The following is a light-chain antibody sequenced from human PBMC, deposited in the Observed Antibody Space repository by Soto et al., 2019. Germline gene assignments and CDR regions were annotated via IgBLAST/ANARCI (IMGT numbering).Light chain of an antibody. CDR3: QERSIWPLT. V-gene: IGKV3-11*01. CDR1: QSVSSH. CDR2: DAS. Sequence: IRLTHTPRNLSFSPGERSTPSCMASQSVSSHLVWYQEKPGQTPRLLLYDASNRATGIPARFSGSGSGTDFTLTISSLESEDFAVYYCQERSIWPLTFGGGTKV. J-gene: IGKJ4*01.